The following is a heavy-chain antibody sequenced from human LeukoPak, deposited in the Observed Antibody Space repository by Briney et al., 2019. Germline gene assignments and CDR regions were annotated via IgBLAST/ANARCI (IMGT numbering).Heavy chain of an antibody. J-gene: IGHJ6*02. D-gene: IGHD2-2*02. CDR1: GGSFSGYY. CDR3: ARSPVLFTYTTRYGMDV. V-gene: IGHV4-34*01. Sequence: SETLSLTCAVYGGSFSGYYWSWIPQPPGKGLEGIGEINHRGSTNYNPSLKSRVTISVDTSKNQFPLKMSSVQAANTAFDYLARSPVLFTYTTRYGMDVWGQGTTVTVSS. CDR2: INHRGST.